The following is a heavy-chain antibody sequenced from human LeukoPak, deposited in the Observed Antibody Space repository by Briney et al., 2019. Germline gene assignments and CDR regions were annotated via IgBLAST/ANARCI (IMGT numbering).Heavy chain of an antibody. Sequence: ASVKVSCKASGYTFTSYGIGWVRQAPGQGLEWMGWISAYNGNTNYAQKLQGRVTMTTDTSTSTAYMELRSLRSDDTAVYYCARAPLWFGELRYFQHWGQGTLVTVSS. CDR1: GYTFTSYG. J-gene: IGHJ1*01. V-gene: IGHV1-18*01. D-gene: IGHD3-10*01. CDR3: ARAPLWFGELRYFQH. CDR2: ISAYNGNT.